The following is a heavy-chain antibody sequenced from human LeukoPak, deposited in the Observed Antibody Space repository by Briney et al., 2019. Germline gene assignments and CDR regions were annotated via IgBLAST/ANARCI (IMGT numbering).Heavy chain of an antibody. CDR3: ARGGKSGNYGYYFDF. V-gene: IGHV4-59*01. CDR2: IYYSGST. D-gene: IGHD1-26*01. Sequence: SETLSLTCTVSGGSFSSYYWSWMRQPPGKGLEWIGYIYYSGSTNYNPSLKSRVTISVDTSKNQFSLKLSSVTAADTAVYYCARGGKSGNYGYYFDFWGQGALVTVSS. J-gene: IGHJ4*02. CDR1: GGSFSSYY.